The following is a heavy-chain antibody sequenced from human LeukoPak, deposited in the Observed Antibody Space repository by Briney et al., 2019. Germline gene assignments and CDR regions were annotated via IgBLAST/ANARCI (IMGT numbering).Heavy chain of an antibody. Sequence: GGSLRLSCAASGFPLSSYSINWVRQAPGKGLEWVANINQGGSDKYYVDSVKGRFTISRDNANNLLYLQMNSLRGEDTAVYYCTRDRSRAEDDWGQGTLVTVSS. V-gene: IGHV3-7*01. CDR3: TRDRSRAEDD. J-gene: IGHJ4*02. CDR1: GFPLSSYS. CDR2: INQGGSDK. D-gene: IGHD1-14*01.